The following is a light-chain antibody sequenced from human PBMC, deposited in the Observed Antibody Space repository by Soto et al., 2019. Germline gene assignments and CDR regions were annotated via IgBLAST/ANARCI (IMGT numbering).Light chain of an antibody. V-gene: IGKV1-5*03. CDR1: QTISSW. CDR3: QHYNSYSEA. CDR2: KAS. J-gene: IGKJ1*01. Sequence: DIKMTQSPSSLSSSVGYRFTISCGANQTISSWLAWYQQKPGKAPKLLIYKASTLKSGVPSRFSGSGSGTEFTLTISSLQPDDFATYYCQHYNSYSEAFGQGTKV.